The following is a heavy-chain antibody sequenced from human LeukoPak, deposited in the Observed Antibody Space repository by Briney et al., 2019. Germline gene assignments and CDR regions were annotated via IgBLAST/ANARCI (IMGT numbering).Heavy chain of an antibody. CDR1: GFTFSDYY. J-gene: IGHJ4*02. D-gene: IGHD6-13*01. CDR3: AKGLFRIAAAGTDY. CDR2: ISSSGSTI. V-gene: IGHV3-11*01. Sequence: GGSLRLSCAASGFTFSDYYMSWIRQAPGKGLEWVSYISSSGSTIYYADSVKGRFTISRDNAKNSLYLQMNSLRAEDTALYYCAKGLFRIAAAGTDYWGQGTLVTVSS.